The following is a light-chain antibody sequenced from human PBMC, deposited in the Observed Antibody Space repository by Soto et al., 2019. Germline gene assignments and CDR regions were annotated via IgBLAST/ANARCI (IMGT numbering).Light chain of an antibody. V-gene: IGKV3-20*01. CDR2: GAS. J-gene: IGKJ1*01. CDR1: QSVSSSY. Sequence: EIVLTQSPGTLSLSPGERATLSCRASQSVSSSYLAWYQQKPGQAPRPLIYGASSRATGIPDRFSGSGSGTDFTLTISRLEPEDFAVYYCQQYPRTFGQGTKVDIK. CDR3: QQYPRT.